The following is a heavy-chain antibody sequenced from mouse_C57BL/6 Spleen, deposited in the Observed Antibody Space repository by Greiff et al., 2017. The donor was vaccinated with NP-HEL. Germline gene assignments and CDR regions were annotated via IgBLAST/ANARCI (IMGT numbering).Heavy chain of an antibody. D-gene: IGHD1-1*01. J-gene: IGHJ4*01. Sequence: EVQLVESGGDLVKPGGSLKLSCAASGFTFSSYGMSWVRQTPDKRLAWVATISSGGSYTYYPDSVKGRFTISRDNAKNTLYLQMSSLKSEDTAMYYCARQGAPGGGSSLYYAMDYWGQGTSVTVSS. CDR3: ARQGAPGGGSSLYYAMDY. CDR1: GFTFSSYG. V-gene: IGHV5-6*01. CDR2: ISSGGSYT.